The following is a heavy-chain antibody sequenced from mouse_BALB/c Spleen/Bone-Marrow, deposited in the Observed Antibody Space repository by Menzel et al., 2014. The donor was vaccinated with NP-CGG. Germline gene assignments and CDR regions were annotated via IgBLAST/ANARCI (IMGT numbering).Heavy chain of an antibody. CDR1: GFAFSRYW. Sequence: IKLLESGGGLVQPGGSLKLSCAASGFAFSRYWMSWVRQAPGKGLEWIGEINPESRTINYSPSLKDKFIISRDNAKNTLYLRLNRVRSEDTALYYCARLDYCGYLNYWGQGTTLTVSS. CDR3: ARLDYCGYLNY. CDR2: INPESRTI. D-gene: IGHD1-1*01. V-gene: IGHV4-1*02. J-gene: IGHJ2*01.